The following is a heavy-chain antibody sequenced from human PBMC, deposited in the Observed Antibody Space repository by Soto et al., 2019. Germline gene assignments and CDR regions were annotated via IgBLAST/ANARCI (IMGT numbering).Heavy chain of an antibody. CDR3: AKTLTDSGSHEWGGDYFDY. V-gene: IGHV3-23*01. Sequence: EVQLLESGGGLVQPGGSLRLSCAASGFTFSSYAMSWVRQAPGKGLEWVSAISGSGGSTYYADSVKGRFTISRDNSKNTLYLQMNSLSAEDTAVYYCAKTLTDSGSHEWGGDYFDYWGQGTLVTVSS. D-gene: IGHD1-26*01. CDR2: ISGSGGST. CDR1: GFTFSSYA. J-gene: IGHJ4*02.